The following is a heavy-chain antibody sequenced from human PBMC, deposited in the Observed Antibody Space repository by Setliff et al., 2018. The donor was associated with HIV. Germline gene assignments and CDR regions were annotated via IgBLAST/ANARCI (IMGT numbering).Heavy chain of an antibody. D-gene: IGHD5-12*01. J-gene: IGHJ4*02. CDR1: GHTFTNYG. V-gene: IGHV1-18*01. CDR3: ASFSGYDYYFDY. CDR2: VTASDGNT. Sequence: ASVKVSCKASGHTFTNYGISWVRQAPGQGLEWMGWVTASDGNTNYAQKFQGRVIMTRDTSTSTVYMELRSLRSEDTAVYYCASFSGYDYYFDYWGRGTLVTVSS.